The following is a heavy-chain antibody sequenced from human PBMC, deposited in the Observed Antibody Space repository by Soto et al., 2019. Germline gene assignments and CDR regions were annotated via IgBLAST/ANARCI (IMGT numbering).Heavy chain of an antibody. J-gene: IGHJ6*02. CDR3: AKDAEIITMVRGVISYYYGMDV. CDR1: GFTFSSYA. Sequence: PGGSLRLSCAASGFTFSSYAMSWVRQAPGKGLEWVSAISGSGGSKYYADSVKGRFTISRDNSKNTLYLQMNSLRAEDTAVYYCAKDAEIITMVRGVISYYYGMDVWGQGTTVTVSS. V-gene: IGHV3-23*01. D-gene: IGHD3-10*01. CDR2: ISGSGGSK.